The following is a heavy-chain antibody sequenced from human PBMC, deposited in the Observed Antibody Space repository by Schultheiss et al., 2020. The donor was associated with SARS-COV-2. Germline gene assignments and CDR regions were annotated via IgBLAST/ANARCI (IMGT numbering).Heavy chain of an antibody. CDR1: GGSISSYY. CDR3: ARDRDFWSGHFDY. CDR2: IYYSGST. D-gene: IGHD3-3*01. J-gene: IGHJ4*02. V-gene: IGHV4-59*01. Sequence: SETLSLTCTVSGGSISSYYWSWIRQPPGKGLEWIGYIYYSGSTNYNPSLKSRVTISVDTSKNQFSLKLSSVTAADTAVYYCARDRDFWSGHFDYWGQGTLVTVSS.